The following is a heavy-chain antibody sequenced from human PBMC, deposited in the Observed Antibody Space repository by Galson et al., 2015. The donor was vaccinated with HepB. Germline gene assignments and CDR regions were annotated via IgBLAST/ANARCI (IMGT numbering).Heavy chain of an antibody. CDR2: IYYSGST. V-gene: IGHV4-30-4*01. J-gene: IGHJ4*02. D-gene: IGHD4-23*01. Sequence: RWIREPPGKGLEWVGYIYYSGSTYYNPSLKSRVTISVDTSKNQFSLKLSSVTAADTAVYYCASGILDYGGNPGFDYWGQGTLVTVSS. CDR3: ASGILDYGGNPGFDY.